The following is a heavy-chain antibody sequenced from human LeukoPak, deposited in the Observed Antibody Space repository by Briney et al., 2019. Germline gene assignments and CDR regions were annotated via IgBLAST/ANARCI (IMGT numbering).Heavy chain of an antibody. CDR2: ISSSGSTI. CDR3: ARAAHYYYDSSGYQGH. V-gene: IGHV3-11*01. CDR1: GFTFSDYY. D-gene: IGHD3-22*01. Sequence: GGSLRLSCAASGFTFSDYYMSWIRQAPGKGLEWVPYISSSGSTIYYADSVKGRSTISRDNAKNSLYLQMNSLRAEDTAVYYCARAAHYYYDSSGYQGHWGQGTLVTVSS. J-gene: IGHJ1*01.